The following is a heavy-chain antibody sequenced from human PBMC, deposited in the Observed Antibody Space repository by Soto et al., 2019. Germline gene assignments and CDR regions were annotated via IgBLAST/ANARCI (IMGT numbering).Heavy chain of an antibody. V-gene: IGHV1-69*13. J-gene: IGHJ5*02. CDR1: GGTFSSYA. CDR2: IIPIFGTA. CDR3: ARTPAGSVATIGWFDP. Sequence: SVKVSCKASGGTFSSYAISWVRQAPGQGLEWMGGIIPIFGTANYAQKFQGRVTITADESTSTAYMELSSLRSEDTAVYYCARTPAGSVATIGWFDPWGQGALVTVSS. D-gene: IGHD5-12*01.